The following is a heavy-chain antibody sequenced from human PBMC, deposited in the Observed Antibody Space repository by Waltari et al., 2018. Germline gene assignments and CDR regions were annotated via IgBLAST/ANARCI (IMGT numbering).Heavy chain of an antibody. CDR2: ISGSGGST. D-gene: IGHD3-3*01. CDR1: GFTFSSYA. Sequence: EVQLLESGGGLVQPGGSLRLSCAASGFTFSSYAMSWVRQAPGKGLGWVSAISGSGGSTYYADPLKSRFTISRDNSKNTLYLQMNSLRADDTAVYYCANNPKYDFWSDDAFDIWGQGTMVTVSS. J-gene: IGHJ3*02. V-gene: IGHV3-23*01. CDR3: ANNPKYDFWSDDAFDI.